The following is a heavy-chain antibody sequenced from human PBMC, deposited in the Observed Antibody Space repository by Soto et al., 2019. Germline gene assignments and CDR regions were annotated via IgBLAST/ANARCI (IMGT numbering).Heavy chain of an antibody. Sequence: PSETLSLTCNVSGGSINTYYWSWIRQPPGKGLEWIGSINYSGSTYYNPSLKSRITISVDTSKNQFSLKLSSVTAADTAVYFCAKTGFWSDYRVADYWGQGTLVTVSS. D-gene: IGHD3-3*01. CDR1: GGSINTYY. V-gene: IGHV4-59*05. J-gene: IGHJ4*02. CDR2: INYSGST. CDR3: AKTGFWSDYRVADY.